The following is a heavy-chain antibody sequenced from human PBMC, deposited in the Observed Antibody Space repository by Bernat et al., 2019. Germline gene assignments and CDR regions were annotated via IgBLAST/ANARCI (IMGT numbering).Heavy chain of an antibody. CDR1: GFTFSSYA. V-gene: IGHV3-23*01. J-gene: IGHJ4*02. CDR2: ISGSGGNT. CDR3: ARDMVGFGDGYNFDY. Sequence: EVQLLESGGGLVQPGGSLRLSCAASGFTFSSYAMSWVRQAPGKGLEWVSAISGSGGNTYDADSVKGRFNISRDNSKNTLYLQMNSLRAEGTAVYYCARDMVGFGDGYNFDYWGQGTLVTVSS. D-gene: IGHD5-24*01.